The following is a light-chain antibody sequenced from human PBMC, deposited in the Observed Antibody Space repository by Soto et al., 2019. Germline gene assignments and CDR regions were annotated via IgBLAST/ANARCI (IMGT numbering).Light chain of an antibody. CDR2: GAS. J-gene: IGKJ1*01. Sequence: EIVMTQSPVTLSVSPGERATLSGMASQGIKNYLAWFQQKPGQAPRLLVYGASTRATTIPARFSGSGSGTEFTLSISSLQSEDFAVYYCQQYNSWPRTFGQGTKVDIK. V-gene: IGKV3-15*01. CDR3: QQYNSWPRT. CDR1: QGIKNY.